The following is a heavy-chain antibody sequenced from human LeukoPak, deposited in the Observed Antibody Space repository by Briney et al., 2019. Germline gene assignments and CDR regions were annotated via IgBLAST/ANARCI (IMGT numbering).Heavy chain of an antibody. D-gene: IGHD2-2*01. CDR1: GYTLTELS. CDR2: FDPEDGET. V-gene: IGHV1-24*01. J-gene: IGHJ1*01. Sequence: ASVKVSCKVSGYTLTELSMHWVRQAPGKGLEWMGGFDPEDGETIYAQKFQGRVTMTEDTSTDTAYMELSSLRSEDTAVYYCATGHQLRYCSSTSCYQWGQGTLVTVSS. CDR3: ATGHQLRYCSSTSCYQ.